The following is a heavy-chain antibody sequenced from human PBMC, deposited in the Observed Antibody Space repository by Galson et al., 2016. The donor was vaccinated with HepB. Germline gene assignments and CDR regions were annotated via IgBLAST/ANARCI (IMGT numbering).Heavy chain of an antibody. CDR3: ARHTRGFGGSLDV. Sequence: SLRLSCAGSGFLFENYQMNWIRQAPGKGLEWVSYISTTGNAVYYTDSVRGRFTVSRDNAKVSVSLQMTSLRPEDTATHYCARHTRGFGGSLDVWGQGTLVTVSS. CDR1: GFLFENYQ. V-gene: IGHV3-48*03. CDR2: ISTTGNAV. J-gene: IGHJ4*02. D-gene: IGHD4-23*01.